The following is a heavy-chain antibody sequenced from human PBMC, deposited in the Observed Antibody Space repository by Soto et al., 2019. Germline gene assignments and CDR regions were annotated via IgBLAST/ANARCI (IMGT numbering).Heavy chain of an antibody. CDR3: AKVRADYYDSSGPIDY. Sequence: EVQLLESGGGLVQPGGSLRLSCAASGFTFSSYVMSWVRQAPGKGLEWVPAISGSGGSTYYGDSVKGRFTISRDNSKNTLYLQMNSLRAEDTAVYYCAKVRADYYDSSGPIDYWGQGTLVTVSS. D-gene: IGHD3-22*01. V-gene: IGHV3-23*01. J-gene: IGHJ4*02. CDR1: GFTFSSYV. CDR2: ISGSGGST.